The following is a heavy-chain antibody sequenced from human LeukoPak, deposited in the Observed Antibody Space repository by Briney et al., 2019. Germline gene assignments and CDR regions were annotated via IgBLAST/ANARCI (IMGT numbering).Heavy chain of an antibody. CDR1: GGSFSGYY. V-gene: IGHV4-34*01. J-gene: IGHJ4*02. Sequence: SETLSLTCAVYGGSFSGYYWSWIRQPPGKGLEWIGEINHSGSTNYNPSLKSRVTISVDTSKNQFSLKLSSVTAADTAVYYCARRRGYSYGTLDYWGQGNLVTVSS. CDR2: INHSGST. CDR3: ARRRGYSYGTLDY. D-gene: IGHD5-18*01.